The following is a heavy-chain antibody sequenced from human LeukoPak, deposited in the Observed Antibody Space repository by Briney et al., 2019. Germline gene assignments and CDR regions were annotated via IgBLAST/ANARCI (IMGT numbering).Heavy chain of an antibody. CDR3: AKLLHDY. CDR2: ISYDGSNK. D-gene: IGHD3-10*01. V-gene: IGHV3-30-3*01. Sequence: PGGSLRLSCAASGFTFSSYAMHWVRQAPGKGLEWVAVISYDGSNKYYADSVKGRFTISRDNSKNTLYLQMNSLRAEDTAVYYCAKLLHDYWGQGTLVTVSS. CDR1: GFTFSSYA. J-gene: IGHJ4*02.